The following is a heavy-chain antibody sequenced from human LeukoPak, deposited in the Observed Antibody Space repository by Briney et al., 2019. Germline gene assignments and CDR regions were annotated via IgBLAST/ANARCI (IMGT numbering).Heavy chain of an antibody. CDR3: AREYRSKNYYYYGMDV. V-gene: IGHV3-48*01. CDR1: GITFSSYS. J-gene: IGHJ6*02. CDR2: ISSSSSTI. Sequence: PGGSLRLSCAAPGITFSSYSMNLVRQAPGKGLEWVSYISSSSSTIYYADSVKGRFTISRDNAKNSLYLQMNSLRAEDTAVYYCAREYRSKNYYYYGMDVWGQGTTVTVSS. D-gene: IGHD2-2*01.